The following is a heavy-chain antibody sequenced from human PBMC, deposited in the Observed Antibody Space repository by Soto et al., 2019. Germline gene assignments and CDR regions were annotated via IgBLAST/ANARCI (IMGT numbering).Heavy chain of an antibody. CDR2: ISGSGGST. V-gene: IGHV3-23*01. J-gene: IGHJ4*02. CDR1: GFTFSSYA. D-gene: IGHD2-15*01. CDR3: AREDCSGGSCGYLADY. Sequence: GGSLRLSCAASGFTFSSYAMSWVRQAPGKGLEWVSAISGSGGSTYYADSVKGRFTISRDNSKNTLYLQMNSLRAEDTAVYYCAREDCSGGSCGYLADYWGQGTLATVSS.